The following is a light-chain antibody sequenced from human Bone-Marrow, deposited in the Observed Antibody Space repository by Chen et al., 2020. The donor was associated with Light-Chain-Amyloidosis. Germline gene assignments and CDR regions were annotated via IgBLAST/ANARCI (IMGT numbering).Light chain of an antibody. CDR1: SSDVGGANH. CDR2: EVT. CDR3: SSYTITNTLV. J-gene: IGLJ1*01. Sequence: QSALTQPASVSGSPGQSITISCTGTSSDVGGANHVSWYQQHPDKAPKLMIYEVTNRPSWVPDRFAGSKSDNTASLTISGLQTEDEADYFGSSYTITNTLVFGSGTRVTVL. V-gene: IGLV2-14*01.